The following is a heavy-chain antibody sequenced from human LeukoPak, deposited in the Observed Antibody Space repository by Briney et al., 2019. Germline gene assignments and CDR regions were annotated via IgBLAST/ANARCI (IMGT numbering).Heavy chain of an antibody. CDR3: AKPRRTYYDFWSGYYFDY. Sequence: GGSLRLSCAASGFTFSSYGMHWVRQAPGKGLEWAAVISYDGSNKYYADSVKGRFTISRDNSKNTLYLQMNSLRAEDTAVYYCAKPRRTYYDFWSGYYFDYWGQGTLVTVSS. V-gene: IGHV3-30*18. J-gene: IGHJ4*02. D-gene: IGHD3-3*01. CDR1: GFTFSSYG. CDR2: ISYDGSNK.